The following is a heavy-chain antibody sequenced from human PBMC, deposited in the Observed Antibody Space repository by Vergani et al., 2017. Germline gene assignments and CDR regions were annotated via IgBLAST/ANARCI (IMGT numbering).Heavy chain of an antibody. Sequence: EVQLVESGGGLVKPGGSLRLSCAASGFTFSNAWLNWVRQAPGKGLEWVGRMKSKTDGGTTDYAAPVKGRFTISRADSKNTLYLQMNSLKTEDTAVYYCTTEYYYDSSGYYNYWGQGTLVTVSS. CDR2: MKSKTDGGTT. D-gene: IGHD3-22*01. CDR1: GFTFSNAW. CDR3: TTEYYYDSSGYYNY. J-gene: IGHJ4*02. V-gene: IGHV3-15*07.